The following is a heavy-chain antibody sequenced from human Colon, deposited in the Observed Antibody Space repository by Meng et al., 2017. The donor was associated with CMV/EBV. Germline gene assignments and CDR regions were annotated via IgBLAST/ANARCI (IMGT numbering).Heavy chain of an antibody. CDR2: INHSGST. D-gene: IGHD6-13*01. J-gene: IGHJ4*02. V-gene: IGHV4-34*01. CDR3: ARGGGSSNWPLIY. Sequence: CVVSGWSFSGYYWSWIRQPPGKGLEWIGEINHSGSTNYNRSLKSRVIISLDTSKNQFSLKLNSVTAADTAVYYCARGGGSSNWPLIYWGQGTLVTVSS. CDR1: GWSFSGYY.